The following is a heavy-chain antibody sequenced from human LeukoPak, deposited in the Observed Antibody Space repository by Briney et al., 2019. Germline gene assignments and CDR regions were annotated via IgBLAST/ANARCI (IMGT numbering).Heavy chain of an antibody. CDR3: ARELTSYNWFDP. V-gene: IGHV1-69*13. CDR2: IIPIFGTA. J-gene: IGHJ5*02. CDR1: GGTFSSYA. Sequence: VKVSCKASGGTFSSYAISWVRQAPGQGLEWMGGIIPIFGTANYAQKFQGRVTITADESTSTAYMELSSRRSEDTAVYYCARELTSYNWFDPWGQGTLVTVSS. D-gene: IGHD2-2*01.